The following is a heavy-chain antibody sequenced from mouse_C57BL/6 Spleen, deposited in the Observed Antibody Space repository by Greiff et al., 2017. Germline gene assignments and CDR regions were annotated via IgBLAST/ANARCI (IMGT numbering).Heavy chain of an antibody. CDR2: INYDGSST. J-gene: IGHJ4*01. CDR1: GFTFSDYY. CDR3: AREEGYSNSGAMDY. Sequence: EVQVVESEGGLVQPGSSMKLSCTASGFTFSDYYMAWVRQVPEKGLEWVANINYDGSSTYYLDSFKSRFIISRDNAKNILYLQMSRLKSEDTATYYWAREEGYSNSGAMDYWGQGTSVTVSS. D-gene: IGHD2-5*01. V-gene: IGHV5-16*01.